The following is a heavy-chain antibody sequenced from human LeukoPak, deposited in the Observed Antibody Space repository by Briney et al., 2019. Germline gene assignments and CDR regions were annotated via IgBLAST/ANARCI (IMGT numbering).Heavy chain of an antibody. D-gene: IGHD6-19*01. CDR3: ANHLGSGWSFHY. V-gene: IGHV3-30*02. J-gene: IGHJ4*02. Sequence: GGSLRLSCAASGFTFRSYGMHWVRQAPGKGLEWVAFIRYDGSIKYYADSVKGRFTISRDNSKNTLYLQMNSLSPEDTAVYYCANHLGSGWSFHYWGQGTLVTVSS. CDR1: GFTFRSYG. CDR2: IRYDGSIK.